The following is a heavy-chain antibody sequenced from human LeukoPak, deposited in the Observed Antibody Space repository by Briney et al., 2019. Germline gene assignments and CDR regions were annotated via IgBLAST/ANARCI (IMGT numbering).Heavy chain of an antibody. D-gene: IGHD2-21*02. CDR2: IYYSGST. J-gene: IGHJ6*03. CDR1: GGSISSYY. Sequence: PSETLSLTCTASGGSISSYYWSWIRQPPGKGLEWIGYIYYSGSTNYNPSLKSRVTISVDTSKNQFSLKLSSVTAADTAVYYCARQKIEVVTTHPYYYYYYMDVWGKGTTVTISS. V-gene: IGHV4-59*01. CDR3: ARQKIEVVTTHPYYYYYYMDV.